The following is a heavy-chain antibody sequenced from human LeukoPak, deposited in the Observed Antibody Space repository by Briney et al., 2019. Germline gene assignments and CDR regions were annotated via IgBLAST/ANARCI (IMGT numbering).Heavy chain of an antibody. D-gene: IGHD1-1*01. V-gene: IGHV3-74*01. J-gene: IGHJ4*02. CDR3: ATDDYNWNSFDH. CDR1: GFTSSSYG. Sequence: GGSLRLSCAASGFTSSSYGMNWVRQAPGKGLVWVSRINSDGSSTSYADSVKGRFTISRDNAKNTLYLQMNSLKTEDTGIYYCATDDYNWNSFDHWGQGTLVTVSS. CDR2: INSDGSST.